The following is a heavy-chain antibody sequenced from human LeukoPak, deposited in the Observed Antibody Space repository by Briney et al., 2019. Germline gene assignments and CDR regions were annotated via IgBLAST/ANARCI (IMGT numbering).Heavy chain of an antibody. J-gene: IGHJ4*02. Sequence: ASVNVSCKASGYTFTSYGISWVRQAPGQGLEWMGWISAYNGNTNYAQKLQGRVTMTTDTSTSTAYMELRSLRSDDTAVYYCARAPRGAITMVRGAGPLFDYWGQGTLVTVSS. CDR3: ARAPRGAITMVRGAGPLFDY. V-gene: IGHV1-18*01. D-gene: IGHD3-10*01. CDR2: ISAYNGNT. CDR1: GYTFTSYG.